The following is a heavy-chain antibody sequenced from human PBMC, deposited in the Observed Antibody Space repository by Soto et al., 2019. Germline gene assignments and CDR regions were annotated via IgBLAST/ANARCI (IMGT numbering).Heavy chain of an antibody. CDR2: ISGSGGST. CDR1: GFTFSSYA. D-gene: IGHD5-18*01. CDR3: AKDLVAMVRSDWFDP. V-gene: IGHV3-23*01. J-gene: IGHJ5*02. Sequence: EVQLLESGGGLVQPGGSLRLSCAASGFTFSSYAMSWVRQAPGKGLEWVSAISGSGGSTYYADSVKGRVTISRDNSKNTLYLQMHSLRAEDRAVYYCAKDLVAMVRSDWFDPWGQGTLVTASS.